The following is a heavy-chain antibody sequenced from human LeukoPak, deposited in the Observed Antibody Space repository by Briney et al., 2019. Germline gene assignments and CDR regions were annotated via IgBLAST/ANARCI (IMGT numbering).Heavy chain of an antibody. J-gene: IGHJ4*02. Sequence: GASVKVSCKASGGTFSSYAISWVRQAPGQGVEWMGRIIPIFGTANYAQKFQGRVTITTDESTSTAYMELSSLRSEDTAVYYCARDGNVDTAMVFEFDYWGQGTLVTVSS. D-gene: IGHD5-18*01. V-gene: IGHV1-69*05. CDR2: IIPIFGTA. CDR1: GGTFSSYA. CDR3: ARDGNVDTAMVFEFDY.